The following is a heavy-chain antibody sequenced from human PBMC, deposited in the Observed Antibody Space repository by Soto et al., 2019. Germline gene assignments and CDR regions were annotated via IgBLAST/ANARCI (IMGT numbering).Heavy chain of an antibody. CDR3: ARAYCGVDCYYDY. V-gene: IGHV1-69*02. CDR2: IIPMLGIA. Sequence: QVQLGQSGAEVKKPGSSVKVSCKASGGTFSSYTISWVRQAPGQGLEWMGRIIPMLGIANYAQKFQGRVTITADKSTSTAYMELSSLRSEDTAVYYCARAYCGVDCYYDYWGQGTLVTVSS. CDR1: GGTFSSYT. J-gene: IGHJ4*02. D-gene: IGHD2-21*02.